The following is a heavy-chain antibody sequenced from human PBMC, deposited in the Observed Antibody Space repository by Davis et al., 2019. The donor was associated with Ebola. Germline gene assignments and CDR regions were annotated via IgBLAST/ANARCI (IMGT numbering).Heavy chain of an antibody. Sequence: ASVKVSCKASGYTFTSYYMHWVRQAPGQGLEWMGIINPSGGSTSYAQKFQGRVTMTRDTSTSTVYMELSSLRSEDTAVYYCARDPVMITFGGVIVIPGWFDPWGQGTLVTVSS. CDR2: INPSGGST. CDR3: ARDPVMITFGGVIVIPGWFDP. CDR1: GYTFTSYY. J-gene: IGHJ5*02. V-gene: IGHV1-46*01. D-gene: IGHD3-16*02.